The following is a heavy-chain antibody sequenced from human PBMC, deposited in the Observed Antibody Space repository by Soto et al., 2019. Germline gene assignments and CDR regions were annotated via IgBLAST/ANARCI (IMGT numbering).Heavy chain of an antibody. V-gene: IGHV1-3*01. CDR2: ISAGNGNT. CDR3: ARDGYNEGDAFDI. J-gene: IGHJ3*02. CDR1: GYTFTSYA. D-gene: IGHD5-12*01. Sequence: GASVKVSCKASGYTFTSYAMHWVRQAPGQRLEWMGWISAGNGNTKYSQKFQGRVTITRDTSASTAYMELSSLRSEDTAVYYCARDGYNEGDAFDIWGQGTMVTVSS.